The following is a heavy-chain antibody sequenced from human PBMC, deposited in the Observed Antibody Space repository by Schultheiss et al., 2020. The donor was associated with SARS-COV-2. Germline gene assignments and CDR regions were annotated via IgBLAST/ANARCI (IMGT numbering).Heavy chain of an antibody. CDR1: GYTFTSYW. J-gene: IGHJ6*02. CDR2: IDPSDSYT. CDR3: ARDYVVPAAIAHYYYGMDV. V-gene: IGHV5-10-1*01. Sequence: GESLKISCKGSGYTFTSYWISWVRQMPGKGLEWMGRIDPSDSYTNYSPSFQGHVTISADKSISTAYLQWSSLKASDTAMYYCARDYVVPAAIAHYYYGMDVWGQGTTVTVSS. D-gene: IGHD2-2*01.